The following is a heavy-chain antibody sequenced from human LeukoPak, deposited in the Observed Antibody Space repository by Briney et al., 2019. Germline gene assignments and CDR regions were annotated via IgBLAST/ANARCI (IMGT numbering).Heavy chain of an antibody. CDR1: GFTFRSYS. CDR3: ASCYGDYDSFDY. Sequence: PGEPLTLSCAPSGFTFRSYSVNWLRQAPGKGLEWVASISSSSVYIYYADSVKGRFTISRDNAKNSLYLQMNSLRAEDTAVYYCASCYGDYDSFDYWGQGTLVTVSS. V-gene: IGHV3-21*01. J-gene: IGHJ4*02. D-gene: IGHD4-17*01. CDR2: ISSSSVYI.